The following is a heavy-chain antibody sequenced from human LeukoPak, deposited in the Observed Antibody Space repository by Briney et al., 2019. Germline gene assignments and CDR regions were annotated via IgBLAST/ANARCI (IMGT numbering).Heavy chain of an antibody. V-gene: IGHV4-59*08. CDR2: MYYSGST. J-gene: IGHJ4*02. CDR1: GGSLTGYY. Sequence: SETLSLTCTVSGGSLTGYYWSWIRQPPGKGLEWIGCMYYSGSTNYSPSLKSRVTISLDTSKNQFSLKLSSVTAADTAVYYCASTTRIAAAIDYWGQGTLVTVSS. CDR3: ASTTRIAAAIDY. D-gene: IGHD6-13*01.